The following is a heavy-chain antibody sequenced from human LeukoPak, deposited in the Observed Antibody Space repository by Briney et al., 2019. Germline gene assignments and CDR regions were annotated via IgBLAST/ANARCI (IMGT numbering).Heavy chain of an antibody. V-gene: IGHV3-20*04. J-gene: IGHJ6*04. CDR3: AREATRISPALDV. Sequence: GGSLRLSCAASGFTFDDSGMSWVRQAPGKGLEWLSGINWSGGSTGYADSVKGRFTISRDNSKNTLYLQMNSLRAEDTAVYYCAREATRISPALDVWGKGTTVTISS. D-gene: IGHD2-15*01. CDR2: INWSGGST. CDR1: GFTFDDSG.